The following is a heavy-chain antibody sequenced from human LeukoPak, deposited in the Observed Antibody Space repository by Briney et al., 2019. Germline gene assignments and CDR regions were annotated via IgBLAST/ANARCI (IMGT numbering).Heavy chain of an antibody. CDR2: ISADGNSL. Sequence: GGSLRLSCAASGFTLSGYWMHWVRQAPGKGLLWVSRISADGNSLAYADSVEGRFTISRDNAKNTLYLQMNSLRAEDTAVYYCAKDGRRGDFDYWGQGTLVTVSS. CDR3: AKDGRRGDFDY. CDR1: GFTLSGYW. D-gene: IGHD3-10*01. J-gene: IGHJ4*02. V-gene: IGHV3-74*01.